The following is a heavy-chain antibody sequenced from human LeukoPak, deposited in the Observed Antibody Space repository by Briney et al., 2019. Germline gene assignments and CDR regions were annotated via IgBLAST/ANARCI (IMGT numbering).Heavy chain of an antibody. CDR2: ISGSGGST. Sequence: TGGSLRLSCAASGFTFSSYEMNWVRQAPGKGLEWVSGISGSGGSTYYADSVKGRFTISRDNSKDTLYLQMNSLRAEDTAVYYCAKERGGYFYGQFDYWGQGTLVTVSS. J-gene: IGHJ4*02. V-gene: IGHV3-23*01. D-gene: IGHD5-18*01. CDR3: AKERGGYFYGQFDY. CDR1: GFTFSSYE.